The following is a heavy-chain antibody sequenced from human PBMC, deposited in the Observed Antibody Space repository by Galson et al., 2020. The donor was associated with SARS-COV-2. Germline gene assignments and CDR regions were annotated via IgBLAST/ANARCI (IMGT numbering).Heavy chain of an antibody. J-gene: IGHJ1*01. CDR3: ARDKGYCNGGRCYVYFQH. Sequence: ETSETLSLTCTVSGGSISSYYWSWIRQPAGKGLEWIGRIYSSGGTNYNPPLMSRVTMSVDTSKNQFSLKLTSVTAADTAVYYCARDKGYCNGGRCYVYFQHWGQGTLVTVSS. V-gene: IGHV4-4*07. CDR1: GGSISSYY. D-gene: IGHD2-15*01. CDR2: IYSSGGT.